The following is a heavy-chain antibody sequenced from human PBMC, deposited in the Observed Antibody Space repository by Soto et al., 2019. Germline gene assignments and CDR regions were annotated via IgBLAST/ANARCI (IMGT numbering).Heavy chain of an antibody. CDR3: AHRVLRTVFGLVTTTAIYFDF. Sequence: QITLNESGPTQVKPRQTLTLTCTFSGFSLTTSGVGVGWIRQSPGKAPEWLALIYWDDDKRYSPSLKSRLTITKATSKNQVVLTMVDLDPADTATYYCAHRVLRTVFGLVTTTAIYFDFWGQGTPVAVSS. D-gene: IGHD3-3*01. J-gene: IGHJ4*02. CDR1: GFSLTTSGVG. CDR2: IYWDDDK. V-gene: IGHV2-5*02.